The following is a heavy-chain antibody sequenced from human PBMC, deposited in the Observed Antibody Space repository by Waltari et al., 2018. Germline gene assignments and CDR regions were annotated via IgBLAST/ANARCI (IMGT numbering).Heavy chain of an antibody. Sequence: QVQLQQWGAGLLKPSETLSLTCAVYGGSFSGYDWTWIRQPPGKGLDWIGEINHSVSTNYNPSLKSRVTISVDTSKNQFSLKLSSVTAADTAVYYCARGYSSGWYRLLAFDIWGQGTMVTVTS. D-gene: IGHD6-19*01. CDR3: ARGYSSGWYRLLAFDI. J-gene: IGHJ3*02. V-gene: IGHV4-34*01. CDR1: GGSFSGYD. CDR2: INHSVST.